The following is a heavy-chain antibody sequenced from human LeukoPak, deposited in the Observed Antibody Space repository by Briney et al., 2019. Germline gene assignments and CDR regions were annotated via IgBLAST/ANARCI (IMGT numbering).Heavy chain of an antibody. Sequence: ASVKVSCKASGYTCTSYGISWVRQAPGQGLVWMGWISAYNANTNYAQKLQGRVTMTTDTSTSTAYMELRSLRSDDTAVYYCARPYYDSSEAAFDIWGQGTMVTVSS. V-gene: IGHV1-18*01. CDR3: ARPYYDSSEAAFDI. CDR2: ISAYNANT. J-gene: IGHJ3*02. D-gene: IGHD3-22*01. CDR1: GYTCTSYG.